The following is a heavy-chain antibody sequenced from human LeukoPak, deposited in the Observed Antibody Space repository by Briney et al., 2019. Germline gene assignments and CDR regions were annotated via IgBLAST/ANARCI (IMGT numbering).Heavy chain of an antibody. Sequence: PGGSLRLSCAASGFTVSSNYMSWVRQAPGKGLEWVSLIYSGGTTYYADSVKGRFTISRDNSKSTLYLQMNSLRAEDTAVYYCARRGDGGRSFDLWGQGTLVTVSS. CDR2: IYSGGTT. CDR1: GFTVSSNY. V-gene: IGHV3-53*01. CDR3: ARRGDGGRSFDL. J-gene: IGHJ4*02. D-gene: IGHD4-23*01.